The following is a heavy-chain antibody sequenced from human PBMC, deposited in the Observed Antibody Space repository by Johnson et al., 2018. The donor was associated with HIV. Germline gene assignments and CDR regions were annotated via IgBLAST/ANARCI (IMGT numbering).Heavy chain of an antibody. V-gene: IGHV3-15*01. Sequence: VKLVESGGGLVKPGGSLRLSCAASGFTFSNAWMSWVRQAPGKGLEWVGRIKSKTDGGTTDYAAPVKGRFTISRDDSKNTLYLQMNSMKTEDTAVYYCTTVFIVGATPDAFDIWGQGTMVTVSS. CDR2: IKSKTDGGTT. CDR3: TTVFIVGATPDAFDI. J-gene: IGHJ3*02. CDR1: GFTFSNAW. D-gene: IGHD1-26*01.